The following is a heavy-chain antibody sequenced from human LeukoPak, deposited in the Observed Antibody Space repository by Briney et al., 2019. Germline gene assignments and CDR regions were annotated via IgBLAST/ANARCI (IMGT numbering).Heavy chain of an antibody. CDR2: IRSDGSNK. Sequence: PGGSLRLSCAASGITFTNYAMHWVRQAPGKGLEWVAFIRSDGSNKCYPDSVKGRFTISRDTSKNTLYLQMNSLRPEDTAVYYCAKGGALGSYYMDVWGKGTTVTISS. D-gene: IGHD5-12*01. V-gene: IGHV3-30*02. CDR3: AKGGALGSYYMDV. J-gene: IGHJ6*03. CDR1: GITFTNYA.